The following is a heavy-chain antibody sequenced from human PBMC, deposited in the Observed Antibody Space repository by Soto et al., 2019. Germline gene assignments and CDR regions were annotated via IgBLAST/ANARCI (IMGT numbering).Heavy chain of an antibody. CDR1: GVSMNTYY. Sequence: QVQLQESGPGLVKPSETLSLNCSVSGVSMNTYYWSWIRQAPGKGLEWMGYIYYSGNTKYNPSLKSSVTISVDTSKTQFSLRLESVTAADTAMYFCARHSPYQLSLPTEGPFNIWGRGTMVTVSS. J-gene: IGHJ3*02. CDR2: IYYSGNT. CDR3: ARHSPYQLSLPTEGPFNI. D-gene: IGHD2-2*01. V-gene: IGHV4-59*08.